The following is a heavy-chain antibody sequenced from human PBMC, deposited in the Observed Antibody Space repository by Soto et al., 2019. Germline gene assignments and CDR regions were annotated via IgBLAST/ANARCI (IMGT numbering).Heavy chain of an antibody. CDR3: ARGDGRGSSGFYYYYGMDV. CDR1: GFTFTNYF. CDR2: ISPDDGST. D-gene: IGHD6-25*01. Sequence: QVQLVQSGAEVKKPGASVKVSCKASGFTFTNYFFHWVRQAPRQGLEWMGIISPDDGSTNYVQSLQGRVTMTSDTSTSTGYMELSSLRSEDTAVYYCARGDGRGSSGFYYYYGMDVWCHGTTVTVSS. V-gene: IGHV1-46*01. J-gene: IGHJ6*02.